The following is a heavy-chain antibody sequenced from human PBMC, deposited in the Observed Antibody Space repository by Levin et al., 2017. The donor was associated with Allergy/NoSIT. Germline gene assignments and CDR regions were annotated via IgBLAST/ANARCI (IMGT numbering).Heavy chain of an antibody. Sequence: GESLKISCAASGFTFSSYAMSWVRQAPGKGLEWVSAISGSGGSTYYADSVKGRFTISRDNSKNTLYLQMNSLRAEDTAVYYCAKHRSGWIFDYWGQGTLVTVSS. J-gene: IGHJ4*02. V-gene: IGHV3-23*01. CDR3: AKHRSGWIFDY. D-gene: IGHD6-19*01. CDR1: GFTFSSYA. CDR2: ISGSGGST.